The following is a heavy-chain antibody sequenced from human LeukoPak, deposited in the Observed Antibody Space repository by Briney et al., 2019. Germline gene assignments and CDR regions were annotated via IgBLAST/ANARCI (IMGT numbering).Heavy chain of an antibody. CDR3: ARPNITSYYDSRGYDAFDV. CDR2: IYPDNSDT. V-gene: IGHV5-51*01. J-gene: IGHJ3*01. D-gene: IGHD3-22*01. CDR1: GYRFNAYW. Sequence: GESLKISCKGSGYRFNAYWIAWVRQIPGKGLESMGIIYPDNSDTRYSPSFQGQVTISADKSVRTAYLQWSSLKASDTAMYYCARPNITSYYDSRGYDAFDVWGQGTMVTVSS.